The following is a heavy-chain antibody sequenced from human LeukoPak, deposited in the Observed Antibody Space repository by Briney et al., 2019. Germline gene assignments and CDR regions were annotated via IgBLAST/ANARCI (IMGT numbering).Heavy chain of an antibody. CDR2: ISSSSSYI. CDR3: AKDQEMATTTPYFDY. D-gene: IGHD5-24*01. J-gene: IGHJ4*02. CDR1: GFTFSSYS. V-gene: IGHV3-21*04. Sequence: GGSLRLSCAASGFTFSSYSMNWVRQAPGKELEWVSSISSSSSYIYYADSVKGRFTISRDNAKNSLYLQMNSLRTEDTALYYCAKDQEMATTTPYFDYWGQGTLVTVSS.